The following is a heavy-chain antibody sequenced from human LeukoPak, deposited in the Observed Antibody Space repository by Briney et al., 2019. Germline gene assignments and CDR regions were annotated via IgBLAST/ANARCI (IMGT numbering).Heavy chain of an antibody. CDR2: TYYRSKWFI. V-gene: IGHV6-1*01. CDR3: TRSDCSSGRCPGFDN. Sequence: SQTLSLTCGISGDSVSSNSAAWNWIRQSPSRGLEWLGRTYYRSKWFINYAPFVKSRIIINPDTPKNQVSLQLNSVTPEDTAVYYCTRSDCSSGRCPGFDNWGQGTLVTVSS. CDR1: GDSVSSNSAA. J-gene: IGHJ4*02. D-gene: IGHD6-19*01.